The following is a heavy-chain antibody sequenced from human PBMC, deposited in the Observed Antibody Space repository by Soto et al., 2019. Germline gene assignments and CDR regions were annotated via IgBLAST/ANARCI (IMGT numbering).Heavy chain of an antibody. D-gene: IGHD2-2*01. CDR2: FHYSGRT. Sequence: QLQLLESGPGLVKPSETLSLTCSVSGGSISSGPYSWGWIRQPPGKGLEWIGTFHYSGRTYYSPSLGSRVTISVGTSKNQFSLKVSSVTAADTAVFYCARLAGYCSGTSCYGYYGMDVWGQGTTVTVSS. J-gene: IGHJ6*02. V-gene: IGHV4-39*01. CDR1: GGSISSGPYS. CDR3: ARLAGYCSGTSCYGYYGMDV.